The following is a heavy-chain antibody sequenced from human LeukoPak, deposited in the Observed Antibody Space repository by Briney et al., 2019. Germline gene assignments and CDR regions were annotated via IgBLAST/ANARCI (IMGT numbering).Heavy chain of an antibody. CDR1: GFTFNTYW. J-gene: IGHJ4*02. V-gene: IGHV3-7*03. D-gene: IGHD3-22*01. CDR2: LKQDGSEE. Sequence: GGSLRLSCAASGFTFNTYWMSWVRQAPGKGLEWVANLKQDGSEEYYVDSVKGRFTISRDNSKNTLYVQVNSLGTEDTAAYYCAKGSYYDSSGSFYFDYWGQGTLVTVSS. CDR3: AKGSYYDSSGSFYFDY.